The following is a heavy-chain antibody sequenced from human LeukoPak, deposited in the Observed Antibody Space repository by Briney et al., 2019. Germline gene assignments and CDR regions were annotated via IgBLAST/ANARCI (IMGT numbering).Heavy chain of an antibody. CDR1: GYTFTAYH. Sequence: ASVKVSCKASGYTFTAYHVHWVRQAPGQGLEWMGWIYPNSGGTDSARKFQGRVTLTGDTSISTAYMELTRLTSDDTAVYYCARGTCSTSSCYTFDYWGQGTLVTVSS. V-gene: IGHV1-2*02. CDR3: ARGTCSTSSCYTFDY. J-gene: IGHJ4*02. D-gene: IGHD2-2*02. CDR2: IYPNSGGT.